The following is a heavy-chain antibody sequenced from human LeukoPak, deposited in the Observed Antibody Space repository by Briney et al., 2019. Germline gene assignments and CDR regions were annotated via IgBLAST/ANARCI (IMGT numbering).Heavy chain of an antibody. CDR2: IYYTGST. CDR3: AVTDYSYVDY. CDR1: GGSITSGDYY. J-gene: IGHJ4*02. Sequence: SETLSLTCTVSGGSITSGDYYWSWIRQPPGKGLEWIGYIYYTGSTYHNPSLKSRVTISVDTSKNQFSLKLSSVTAADTAVYYCAVTDYSYVDYWGQGTLVTVSS. D-gene: IGHD2-15*01. V-gene: IGHV4-30-4*01.